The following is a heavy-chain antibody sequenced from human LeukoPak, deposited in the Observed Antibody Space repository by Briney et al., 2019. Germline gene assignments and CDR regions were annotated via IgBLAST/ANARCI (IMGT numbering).Heavy chain of an antibody. CDR3: ARASVLLWFGELLADFDY. CDR1: GVSFSGYY. V-gene: IGHV4-34*01. J-gene: IGHJ4*02. D-gene: IGHD3-10*01. Sequence: PSETLSLTCAVYGVSFSGYYWSWIRQPPGKGLEWIGEINHSGSTNYNPSLKSRVTISVDTSKNQFSLNLSSVTAADTAVYYCARASVLLWFGELLADFDYWGQGTLVTVSS. CDR2: INHSGST.